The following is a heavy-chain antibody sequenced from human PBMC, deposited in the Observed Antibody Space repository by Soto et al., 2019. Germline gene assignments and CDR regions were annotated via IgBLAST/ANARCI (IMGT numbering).Heavy chain of an antibody. CDR1: GFSLSTSGMC. J-gene: IGHJ6*02. CDR3: ARTYYYDSSGQYRGGYYYGMDV. CDR2: IDWDDDK. Sequence: SGPTLVNPTQTLTLTCTFSGFSLSTSGMCVSWIRQPPGKALEWLALIDWDDDKYYSTSLKTRLTISKDTSKNQVVLTMTNMDPVDTATYYCARTYYYDSSGQYRGGYYYGMDVWGQGTTVTVSS. D-gene: IGHD3-22*01. V-gene: IGHV2-70*01.